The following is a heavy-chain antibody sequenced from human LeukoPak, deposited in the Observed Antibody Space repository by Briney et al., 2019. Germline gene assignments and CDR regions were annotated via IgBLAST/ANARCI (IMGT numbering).Heavy chain of an antibody. V-gene: IGHV3-30*12. CDR2: ISYDGSNK. Sequence: GGSLRLSCAASGFTFSNFGMNWVRQAPGKGLEWVAVISYDGSNKYYADSVKGRFTISRDNSKNTLYLQMNSLRAEDAAVYYCARDTYYYDSSGYYYALYFDYWGQGTLVTVSS. CDR1: GFTFSNFG. J-gene: IGHJ4*02. CDR3: ARDTYYYDSSGYYYALYFDY. D-gene: IGHD3-22*01.